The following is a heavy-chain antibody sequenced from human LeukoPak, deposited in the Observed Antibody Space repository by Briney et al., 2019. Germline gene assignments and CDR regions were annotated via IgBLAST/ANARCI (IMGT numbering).Heavy chain of an antibody. V-gene: IGHV4-38-2*02. J-gene: IGHJ4*02. CDR1: GYSISSGYY. Sequence: SETLSLTCTVSGYSISSGYYWGWIRQPPGEGLEWIGSIYHSGSTYYNPSLKSRVTISVDTSKNQFSLKLSSVTAADTAVYYCASTNCGGDCYPSQIDYWGQGTLVTVSS. D-gene: IGHD2-21*02. CDR3: ASTNCGGDCYPSQIDY. CDR2: IYHSGST.